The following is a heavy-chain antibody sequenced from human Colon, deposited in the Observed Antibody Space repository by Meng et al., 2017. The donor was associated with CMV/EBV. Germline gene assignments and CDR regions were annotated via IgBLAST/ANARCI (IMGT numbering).Heavy chain of an antibody. J-gene: IGHJ4*02. CDR1: GFTFSSYG. V-gene: IGHV3-21*01. Sequence: GESLKISCAASGFTFSSYGMNWVRQAPGRGLEWVASIVTTGSAVYYADSVRGRFTISRDNARNSLYLQMNSLRAEDAGLYYCVASSVIAPFYWGQGTLVTVSS. D-gene: IGHD3-16*02. CDR2: IVTTGSAV. CDR3: VASSVIAPFY.